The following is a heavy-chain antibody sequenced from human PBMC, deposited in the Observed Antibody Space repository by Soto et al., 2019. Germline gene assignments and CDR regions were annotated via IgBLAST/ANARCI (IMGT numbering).Heavy chain of an antibody. CDR3: ARGGSWYVF. CDR2: ISNSGGT. V-gene: IGHV1-2*02. Sequence: ASVKVSCKASGFPFTGHYIHWLRQAPGQGFEWMGWISNSGGTNYAQKFQGRATMTRDTSITTAYMELTGLKSDDTAVYYCARGGSWYVFWGQGTRVTVS. J-gene: IGHJ4*02. CDR1: GFPFTGHY. D-gene: IGHD6-13*01.